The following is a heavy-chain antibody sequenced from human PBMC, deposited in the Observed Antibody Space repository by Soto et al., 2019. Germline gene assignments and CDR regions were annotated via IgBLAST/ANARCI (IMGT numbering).Heavy chain of an antibody. CDR1: GYTFTGYY. CDR3: ARGSSSRIPMCYYYYGMDV. CDR2: INPNSGGT. J-gene: IGHJ6*02. V-gene: IGHV1-2*04. D-gene: IGHD6-13*01. Sequence: ASVKVSCKASGYTFTGYYMHWVRQAPGQGLEWMGWINPNSGGTNYAQKFQGWVTMTRDTSISTAYMELSRLRSDDTAVYYCARGSSSRIPMCYYYYGMDVWGQGTTVTVSS.